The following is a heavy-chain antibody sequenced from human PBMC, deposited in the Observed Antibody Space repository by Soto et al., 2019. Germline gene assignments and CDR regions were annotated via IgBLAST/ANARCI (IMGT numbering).Heavy chain of an antibody. CDR3: AKDSDTKRGPDY. CDR1: GFTFSNYA. V-gene: IGHV3-23*01. CDR2: LSGGGANR. D-gene: IGHD3-10*01. Sequence: PGGSLRLSCIASGFTFSNYAMNWVRQAPGKGLEWVSTLSGGGANRYYADSVKGRFTISRDNSKNTLFLQMNSLRAEDTALYYCAKDSDTKRGPDYWGQGTLVTVSA. J-gene: IGHJ4*02.